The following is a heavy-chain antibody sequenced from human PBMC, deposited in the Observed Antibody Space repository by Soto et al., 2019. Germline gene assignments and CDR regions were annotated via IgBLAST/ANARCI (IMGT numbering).Heavy chain of an antibody. Sequence: PSETLSLTCTVSGGSISSYYWSWIRQPPGKGLEWIGYIYYSGSTNYNPSLKSRVTISVDTSKNQFSLKLSSVTAADTAVYYCARHDYYGSGSYPYWGQGTLVTVSS. CDR1: GGSISSYY. D-gene: IGHD3-10*01. CDR3: ARHDYYGSGSYPY. CDR2: IYYSGST. V-gene: IGHV4-59*01. J-gene: IGHJ4*02.